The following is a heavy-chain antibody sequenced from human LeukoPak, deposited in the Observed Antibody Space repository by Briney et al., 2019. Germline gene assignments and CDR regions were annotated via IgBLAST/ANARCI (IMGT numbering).Heavy chain of an antibody. V-gene: IGHV1-58*02. CDR3: AADRRGYCDGDCFSA. CDR1: GFTFTSSA. CDR2: IVVGSGNT. J-gene: IGHJ5*02. D-gene: IGHD2-21*02. Sequence: SVKVSCKASGFTFTSSAMQWVRRARGQRLEWIGWIVVGSGNTNYARKFQERVTITRDMSTSTAYMELSSLRSEDTAVYYCAADRRGYCDGDCFSAWGQGTLVTVSS.